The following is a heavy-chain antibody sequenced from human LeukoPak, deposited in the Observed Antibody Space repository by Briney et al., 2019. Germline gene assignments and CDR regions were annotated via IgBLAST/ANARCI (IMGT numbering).Heavy chain of an antibody. J-gene: IGHJ4*02. CDR3: ARVYGDYPYYFDY. Sequence: GGSLRLSCAASGFTFSSYAMHWVREAPGKGLEWVADISYDGSNKYYADSVKGRFTISRDNSKNTLYLQMNSLRAEDTAVYYCARVYGDYPYYFDYWGQGTLVTVSS. CDR2: ISYDGSNK. V-gene: IGHV3-30-3*01. CDR1: GFTFSSYA. D-gene: IGHD4-17*01.